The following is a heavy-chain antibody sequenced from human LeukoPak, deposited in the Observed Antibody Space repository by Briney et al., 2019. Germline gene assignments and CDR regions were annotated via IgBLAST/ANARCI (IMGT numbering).Heavy chain of an antibody. V-gene: IGHV1-46*01. Sequence: SVKVSCKVSGYSFTSNYIHWVRQAPGQGLEWMGMIYPRDGSTSYAQKFQGRVTVTRDTSTSTVHMELSGLRSEDTAVYYCARDQEAFDYWGQGTLVTVSS. J-gene: IGHJ4*02. CDR3: ARDQEAFDY. CDR1: GYSFTSNY. CDR2: IYPRDGST.